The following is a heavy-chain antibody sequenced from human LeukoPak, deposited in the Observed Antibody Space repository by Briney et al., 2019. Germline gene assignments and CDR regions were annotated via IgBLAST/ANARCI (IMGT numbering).Heavy chain of an antibody. Sequence: PGGSLRLSCAASGFTFSDYYMSWIRQAPGKGLEWVAVISYDGSNKIYADSVKGRFTISRDNSKNTLYLQMNSLRAEDRAVYYCARDQQGATTVDYWGQGTLVTVSS. J-gene: IGHJ4*02. V-gene: IGHV3-30-3*01. D-gene: IGHD1-26*01. CDR2: ISYDGSNK. CDR1: GFTFSDYY. CDR3: ARDQQGATTVDY.